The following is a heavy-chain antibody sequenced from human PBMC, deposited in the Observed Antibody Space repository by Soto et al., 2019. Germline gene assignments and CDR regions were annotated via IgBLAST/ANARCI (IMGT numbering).Heavy chain of an antibody. CDR1: GGSVSDKTYY. Sequence: PSETLSLTCSVSGGSVSDKTYYWSWIRQPPGKRLEWIGYVYYSGTTNYNPSLKSRVTISVDLSKNRFSLRLSSVTTADTALYYCARTTAVTTTLRSRYFFHYCGQGTLVTVSS. V-gene: IGHV4-61*01. J-gene: IGHJ4*02. CDR2: VYYSGTT. D-gene: IGHD4-17*01. CDR3: ARTTAVTTTLRSRYFFHY.